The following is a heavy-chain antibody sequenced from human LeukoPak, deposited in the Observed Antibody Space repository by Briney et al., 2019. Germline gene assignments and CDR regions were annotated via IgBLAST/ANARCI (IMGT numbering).Heavy chain of an antibody. Sequence: GGSLRLSCADSGFTFSTYSMNWVRQAPGKGLEWVSYIGSSATTIYYADSVKGRFTISRDNAKNSLYLQMNNLRAEDTAVYYCARVGPRGPFAYWGKETLVTVS. CDR2: IGSSATTI. J-gene: IGHJ4*02. D-gene: IGHD3-16*01. V-gene: IGHV3-48*01. CDR3: ARVGPRGPFAY. CDR1: GFTFSTYS.